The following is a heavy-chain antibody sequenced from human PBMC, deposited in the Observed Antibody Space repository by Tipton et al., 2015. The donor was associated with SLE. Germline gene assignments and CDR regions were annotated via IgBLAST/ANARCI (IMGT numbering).Heavy chain of an antibody. Sequence: TLSLTCAVSGYSISSGYYWGWIRQPPGKGLEWIGSIYHSGSTNYNPSLRSRVTISLDKSKNQFSLQLSSVTAADTAVYYCATVDYFDSGDAFDFWGHGSMVTVSS. D-gene: IGHD3-22*01. V-gene: IGHV4-38-2*01. CDR2: IYHSGST. J-gene: IGHJ3*01. CDR1: GYSISSGYY. CDR3: ATVDYFDSGDAFDF.